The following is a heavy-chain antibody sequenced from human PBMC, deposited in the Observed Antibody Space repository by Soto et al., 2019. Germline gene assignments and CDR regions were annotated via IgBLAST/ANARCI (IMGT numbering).Heavy chain of an antibody. J-gene: IGHJ4*02. Sequence: SETLPLTCTVSGGSISSYYWSWIRQPPGKGLEWIGYIYYSGSTNYNPSLKSRVTISVDTSKNQFSLKLSSVTAADTAVYYCARHPGYGLYYFDYWGQGTLVTVSS. V-gene: IGHV4-59*08. CDR1: GGSISSYY. CDR2: IYYSGST. CDR3: ARHPGYGLYYFDY. D-gene: IGHD5-18*01.